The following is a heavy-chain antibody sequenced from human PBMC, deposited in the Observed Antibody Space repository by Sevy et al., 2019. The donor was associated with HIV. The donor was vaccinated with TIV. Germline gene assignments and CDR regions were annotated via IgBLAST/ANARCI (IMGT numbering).Heavy chain of an antibody. CDR1: GFTFSTYA. J-gene: IGHJ4*02. CDR3: ARVPSPYGDYFYDY. CDR2: ISYDGSNK. Sequence: GGSVRLSCAASGFTFSTYAMHWVRQAPGKGLEWVAVISYDGSNKNYADSVKGRFTISRDNSKNTLYLQINSLRPEDTAVYYCARVPSPYGDYFYDYWGQGALVTVSS. V-gene: IGHV3-30-3*01. D-gene: IGHD4-17*01.